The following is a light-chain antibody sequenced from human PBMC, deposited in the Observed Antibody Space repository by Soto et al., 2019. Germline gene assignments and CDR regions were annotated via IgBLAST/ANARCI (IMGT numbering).Light chain of an antibody. CDR3: QRFNRWPLA. CDR2: DTY. Sequence: EIVLTQSPAALSVSPGEIATLSCWASQSVGSTLNWYQQKPGQATRLLIYDTYIRATGIPARFSGSGSGTEFTLTIASLQSEDFGVYYCQRFNRWPLAFGGVTKVEI. V-gene: IGKV3-15*01. CDR1: QSVGST. J-gene: IGKJ4*01.